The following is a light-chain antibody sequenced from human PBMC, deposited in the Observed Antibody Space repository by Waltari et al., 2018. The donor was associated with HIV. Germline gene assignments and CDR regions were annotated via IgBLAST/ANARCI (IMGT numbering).Light chain of an antibody. V-gene: IGLV2-14*03. CDR2: DVT. J-gene: IGLJ2*01. Sequence: QSALTQPASVSGSPGQSITIPCTGPSSDVGGYNYVSWYQQHPGKAPKLMVYDVTNRPSGVSNRFSGSKSGNTAFLTISGLQAEDEADYYCSSYTTSRTVVFGGGTKLTVL. CDR3: SSYTTSRTVV. CDR1: SSDVGGYNY.